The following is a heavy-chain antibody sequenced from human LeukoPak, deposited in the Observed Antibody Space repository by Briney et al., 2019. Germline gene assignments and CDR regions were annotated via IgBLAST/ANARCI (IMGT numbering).Heavy chain of an antibody. CDR3: ARGLGAYGDLLDY. Sequence: SVKVSCKASGGTFSSYAISWVRQAPGQGLEWMGRIIPILGIANYAQKFQGRVTITADKSTSTAYMELSSLRSEDTAVYYCARGLGAYGDLLDYWGQGTLVTVSS. CDR2: IIPILGIA. CDR1: GGTFSSYA. J-gene: IGHJ4*02. D-gene: IGHD4-17*01. V-gene: IGHV1-69*04.